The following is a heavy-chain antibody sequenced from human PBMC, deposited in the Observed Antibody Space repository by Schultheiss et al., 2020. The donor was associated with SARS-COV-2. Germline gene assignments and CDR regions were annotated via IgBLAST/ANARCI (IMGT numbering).Heavy chain of an antibody. V-gene: IGHV3-53*01. CDR3: ARDTAGVSGY. CDR2: IYSGGST. D-gene: IGHD6-19*01. J-gene: IGHJ4*02. Sequence: GGSLRLSCAASGFTVSSNYMSWVRQAPGKGLEWVSVIYSGGSTYYADSVKGRFTISRDNSKNTLYLQMNSVRAEDTAVYYCARDTAGVSGYWGQGTLVTVAS. CDR1: GFTVSSNY.